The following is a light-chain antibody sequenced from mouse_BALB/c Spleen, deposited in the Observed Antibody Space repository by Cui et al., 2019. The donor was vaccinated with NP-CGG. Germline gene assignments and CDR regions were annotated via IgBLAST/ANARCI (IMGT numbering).Light chain of an antibody. CDR3: ALWYSNHWV. CDR2: GTN. V-gene: IGLV1*01. CDR1: TGAVTTSNY. J-gene: IGLJ1*01. Sequence: QAVVTQESALTTSPGETVTLTCRSSTGAVTTSNYANWVQEKPDHLFTGLIGGTNNRAPGVPARFSGSLIGDKAALTITGAQTEDEEIHFCALWYSNHWVFGGGTKLTVL.